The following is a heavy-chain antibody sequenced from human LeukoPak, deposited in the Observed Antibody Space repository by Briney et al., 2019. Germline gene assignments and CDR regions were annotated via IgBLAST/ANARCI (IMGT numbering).Heavy chain of an antibody. D-gene: IGHD3-10*01. CDR2: IYTSGST. CDR3: AREGLWFGELLFPDY. J-gene: IGHJ4*02. Sequence: SETLSLTCTASGGSISSYYWSWIRQPAGKGLEWIGRIYTSGSTNYNPSLKSRVTMSVDTSKNQFSLKLSSVTAADTAVYYCAREGLWFGELLFPDYWGQGTLVTVSS. V-gene: IGHV4-4*07. CDR1: GGSISSYY.